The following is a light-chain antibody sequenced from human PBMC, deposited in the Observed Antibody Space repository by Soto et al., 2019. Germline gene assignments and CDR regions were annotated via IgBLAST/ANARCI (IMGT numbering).Light chain of an antibody. CDR1: SSDVGGYNY. V-gene: IGLV2-14*03. CDR3: SSYTAITTTRV. CDR2: DVS. Sequence: QSVLTQPASASGSPGQSITISCTGTSSDVGGYNYVSWYQQHPGKAPQLMIYDVSSRPSGVSHRFSGSKSGNTASLTISGLQAEDEAYYFCSSYTAITTTRVFGGGTKLTVL. J-gene: IGLJ2*01.